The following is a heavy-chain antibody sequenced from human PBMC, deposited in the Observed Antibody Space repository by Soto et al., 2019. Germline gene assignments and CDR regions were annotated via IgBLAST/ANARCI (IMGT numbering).Heavy chain of an antibody. Sequence: QEELVQSGAEVKKPGSSVNVSCRTSEGTFASYSITWLRQAPGQRLEWMGEIIPLMRTENYSQKFQERVTITGDRSTSTVYMALSSLRSDDTAVYYCARDPVDLFGYLDVWGQGTPVTVSS. CDR2: IIPLMRTE. D-gene: IGHD2-21*01. CDR1: EGTFASYS. J-gene: IGHJ6*02. V-gene: IGHV1-69*06. CDR3: ARDPVDLFGYLDV.